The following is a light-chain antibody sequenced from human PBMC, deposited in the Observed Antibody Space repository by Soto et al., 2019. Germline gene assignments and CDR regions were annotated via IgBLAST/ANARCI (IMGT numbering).Light chain of an antibody. J-gene: IGKJ1*01. CDR1: QNINIW. V-gene: IGKV1-5*03. Sequence: DLQMTQSPSTLSASVGDRVTITCRASQNINIWLAWYQQKPGTAPKLLIYKASTLESGVPSRFSGNGSGTDFTLTISSLQPGDSATYYCQQYNGLPTWTFGQGTKVEMK. CDR3: QQYNGLPTWT. CDR2: KAS.